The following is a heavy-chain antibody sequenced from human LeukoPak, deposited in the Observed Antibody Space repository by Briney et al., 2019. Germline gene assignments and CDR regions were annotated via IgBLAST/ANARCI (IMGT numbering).Heavy chain of an antibody. J-gene: IGHJ6*02. Sequence: PGGSLRLSCAASGFTFSSYSMNWVRQAPGKGLEWVSSISSSSSYIYYAASVKCRFTSSRDNAKNSLNLQMNSLRAEDTAVYYCAREHDSLPSGMDVWGQGTTVTVSS. CDR3: AREHDSLPSGMDV. CDR2: ISSSSSYI. V-gene: IGHV3-21*01. D-gene: IGHD3-22*01. CDR1: GFTFSSYS.